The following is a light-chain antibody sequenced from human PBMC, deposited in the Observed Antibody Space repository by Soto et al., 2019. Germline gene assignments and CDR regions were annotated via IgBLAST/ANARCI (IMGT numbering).Light chain of an antibody. Sequence: DIQMTQSPSTLSASVGDRVTITCRASQSISSWLTWYQQKPGKAPKLLIYKASSLEGGVPSRFSGSGSGTEFTLTITSLQPDDFATYYCQQYYLYPLTFGGGTKVEI. CDR1: QSISSW. J-gene: IGKJ4*01. CDR2: KAS. CDR3: QQYYLYPLT. V-gene: IGKV1-5*03.